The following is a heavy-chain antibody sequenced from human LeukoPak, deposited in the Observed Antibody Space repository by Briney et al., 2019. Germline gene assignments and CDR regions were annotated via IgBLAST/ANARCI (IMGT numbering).Heavy chain of an antibody. D-gene: IGHD3-22*01. J-gene: IGHJ3*02. V-gene: IGHV1-69*05. CDR2: IIPIFGTA. Sequence: GASVKVSFKASGGTFSSYAISWVRQAPGQGLEWMGRIIPIFGTANYAHKFQGRVTITTEESTRTVYMELGSLRAEDTAVYYCARDYYDSSGYRQEAFDIWGQGTMVTVSS. CDR3: ARDYYDSSGYRQEAFDI. CDR1: GGTFSSYA.